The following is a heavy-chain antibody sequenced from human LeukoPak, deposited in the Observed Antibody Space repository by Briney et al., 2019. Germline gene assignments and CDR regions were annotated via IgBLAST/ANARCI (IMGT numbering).Heavy chain of an antibody. CDR3: ARDKEYGDSSDY. CDR1: GFTFTTYW. J-gene: IGHJ4*02. CDR2: IKQDGSEK. D-gene: IGHD4-17*01. V-gene: IGHV3-7*01. Sequence: GGSLRLSCTASGFTFTTYWMSWVRQAPGKRLEWVANIKQDGSEKYYVDSVKGRFTISRDNAKNSLYLQMNSLRAADTAVYYCARDKEYGDSSDYWGQGTLVTVSS.